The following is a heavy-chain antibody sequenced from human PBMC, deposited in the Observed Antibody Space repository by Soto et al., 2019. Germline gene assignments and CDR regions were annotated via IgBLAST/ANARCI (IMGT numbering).Heavy chain of an antibody. CDR3: ARVRPYKALACRIGAAGSYIAYYYGMDV. Sequence: ASVKVSCKASGYTFTSYGISWVRQAPGQGLEWMGWISAYNGNTNYAQKLQGRVTMTTDTSTSTAYMELRSLRSDDTAVYYCARVRPYKALACRIGAAGSYIAYYYGMDVWGQGTTVTVSS. J-gene: IGHJ6*02. CDR2: ISAYNGNT. CDR1: GYTFTSYG. V-gene: IGHV1-18*04. D-gene: IGHD6-13*01.